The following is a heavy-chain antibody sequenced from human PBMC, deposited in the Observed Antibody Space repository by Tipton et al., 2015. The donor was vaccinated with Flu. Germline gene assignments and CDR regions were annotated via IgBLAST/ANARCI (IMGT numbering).Heavy chain of an antibody. D-gene: IGHD3-10*01. CDR1: GASISSSGYY. V-gene: IGHV4-31*03. J-gene: IGHJ4*02. CDR3: AREIGGYNYLDF. Sequence: LRLSCSVSGASISSSGYYWTWIRQQPGMGLEWMGYIPDSGKTYYNPSLNSRVTISLDTSKNQFSLVMNSVTAADTAVYYCAREIGGYNYLDFWGQGTLVIVSS. CDR2: IPDSGKT.